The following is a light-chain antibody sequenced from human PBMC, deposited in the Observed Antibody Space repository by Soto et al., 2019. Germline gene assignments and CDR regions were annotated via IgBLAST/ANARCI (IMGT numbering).Light chain of an antibody. J-gene: IGKJ1*01. Sequence: EIVLPQSPGTLSLSPGEGATLSCRASQSVSSSYIAWYQLRPGQTPSLLIYGASTRATGIPDRFSGSGSGADFTLTISRLEPEDFAVYYCQQYGSSGTFGQGTKVDIK. CDR2: GAS. CDR3: QQYGSSGT. V-gene: IGKV3-20*01. CDR1: QSVSSSY.